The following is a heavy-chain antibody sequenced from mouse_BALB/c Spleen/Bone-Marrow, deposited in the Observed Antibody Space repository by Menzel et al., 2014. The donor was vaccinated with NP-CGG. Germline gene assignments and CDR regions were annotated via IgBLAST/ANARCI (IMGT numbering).Heavy chain of an antibody. D-gene: IGHD2-2*01. CDR3: TRGGYGYTWFAY. Sequence: VQLQQSGAELVRPGTSVKMSCKAAGYTFXNYWIGWVKQRPGHGLEWIGDIYPGDNYTNYNEKFKGKATLTADTSSSTAYMQLSSLTSEDSAIYYCTRGGYGYTWFAYWGQGTLVTVSA. CDR1: GYTFXNYW. V-gene: IGHV1-63*02. J-gene: IGHJ3*01. CDR2: IYPGDNYT.